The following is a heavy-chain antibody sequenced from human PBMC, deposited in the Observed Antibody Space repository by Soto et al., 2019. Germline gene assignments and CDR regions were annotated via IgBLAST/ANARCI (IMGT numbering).Heavy chain of an antibody. CDR1: GYTLTELS. Sequence: GASVKVSCKVSGYTLTELSMHWVRQAPGKGLEWMGGFDPEDGETIYAQKFQGRVTMTEDTSTDTAYMELSSLRSGDTAVYYCATDTSTMVRGFFLDYPWGQGTLVTVSS. J-gene: IGHJ5*02. CDR2: FDPEDGET. D-gene: IGHD3-10*01. V-gene: IGHV1-24*01. CDR3: ATDTSTMVRGFFLDYP.